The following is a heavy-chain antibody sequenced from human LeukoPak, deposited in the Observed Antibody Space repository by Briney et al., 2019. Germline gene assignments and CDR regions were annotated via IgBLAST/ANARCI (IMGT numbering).Heavy chain of an antibody. J-gene: IGHJ4*02. CDR3: ARGVPYRSGGSCYIDY. Sequence: ASVKVSCKASGYTFTSYGISWVRQAPGQGLEWMGWISSYNGDTNYAQKLQGRVTMTTDTSTSTAYMELRSLRSDDTAVYYCARGVPYRSGGSCYIDYWGQGTLVTVSS. CDR1: GYTFTSYG. V-gene: IGHV1-18*04. D-gene: IGHD2-15*01. CDR2: ISSYNGDT.